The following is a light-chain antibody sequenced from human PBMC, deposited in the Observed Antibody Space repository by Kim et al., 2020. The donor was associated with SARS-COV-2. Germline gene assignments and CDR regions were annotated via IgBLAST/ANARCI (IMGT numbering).Light chain of an antibody. J-gene: IGLJ1*01. V-gene: IGLV2-14*03. CDR2: DVS. CDR1: SSDVGGYNY. CDR3: NSYTTSNTFPYV. Sequence: QSALTQPASVSGSPEQSIAISCTGTSSDVGGYNYVSWYQHHPGKAPKLMIYDVSKRPSGVSNRFSGSKSGNTASLTISGLQAEDEADYYCNSYTTSNTFPYVFGTGTKVTVL.